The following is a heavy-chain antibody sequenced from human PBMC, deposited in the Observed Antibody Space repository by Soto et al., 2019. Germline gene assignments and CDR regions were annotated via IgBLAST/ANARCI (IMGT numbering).Heavy chain of an antibody. J-gene: IGHJ3*02. D-gene: IGHD6-19*01. V-gene: IGHV3-7*05. Sequence: GGSLRLSCAASGFTFSSYWMSWVRQAPGKGLEWVANIKQDGSEKYYVDSVKGRFTISRDNAKNSLYLQMNSLRAEDTAVYYCARKSYSSALRRAFDIWGQGTMVTVSS. CDR1: GFTFSSYW. CDR3: ARKSYSSALRRAFDI. CDR2: IKQDGSEK.